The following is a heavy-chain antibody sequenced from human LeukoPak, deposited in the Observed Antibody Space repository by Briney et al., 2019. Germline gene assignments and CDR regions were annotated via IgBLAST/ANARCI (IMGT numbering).Heavy chain of an antibody. V-gene: IGHV3-74*01. CDR1: GFTFSSYW. J-gene: IGHJ3*02. CDR2: ISSDGSST. CDR3: ARDLITTTRWLLLGGTNDAFDI. D-gene: IGHD1-1*01. Sequence: PGGSPRLSCAASGFTFSSYWMHCVRQAPGKGLVWVSRISSDGSSTSYADSVKGRLTISRDNAKNTLYLQMNSLRAEDTAVYYCARDLITTTRWLLLGGTNDAFDIRGQGTMVTVSS.